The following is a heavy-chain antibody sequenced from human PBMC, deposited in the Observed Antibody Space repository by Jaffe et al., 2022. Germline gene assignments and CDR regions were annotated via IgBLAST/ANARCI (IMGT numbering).Heavy chain of an antibody. CDR3: AKTPWGGWYDLNLYFDY. J-gene: IGHJ4*02. CDR2: ISYDGSNK. D-gene: IGHD6-19*01. V-gene: IGHV3-30*18. CDR1: GFTFSSYG. Sequence: QVQLVESGGGVVQPGRSLRLSCAASGFTFSSYGMHWVRQAPGKGLEWVAVISYDGSNKYYADSVKGRFTISRDNSKNTLYLQMNSLRAEDTAVYYCAKTPWGGWYDLNLYFDYWGQGTLVTVSS.